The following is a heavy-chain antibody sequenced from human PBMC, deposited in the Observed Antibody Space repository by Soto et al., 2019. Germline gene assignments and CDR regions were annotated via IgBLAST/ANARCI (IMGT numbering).Heavy chain of an antibody. CDR2: ISGSGGST. V-gene: IGHV3-23*01. CDR3: AKGAFLAAAGFYYFDY. Sequence: QPVGSLRLSCAASGFTFSSYAMSWVRQAPGKGLEWVSAISGSGGSTYYADSVKGRFTISRDNSKNTLYLQMNSLRAEDTAVYYCAKGAFLAAAGFYYFDYWGQGTLVTVSS. CDR1: GFTFSSYA. D-gene: IGHD6-13*01. J-gene: IGHJ4*02.